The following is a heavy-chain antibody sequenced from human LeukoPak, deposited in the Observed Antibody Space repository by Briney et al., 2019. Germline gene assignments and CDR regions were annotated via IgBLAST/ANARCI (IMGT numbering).Heavy chain of an antibody. D-gene: IGHD2-2*01. CDR1: GYSFTSYW. CDR2: IYPGDSDT. CDR3: ARLGQCCSSTSCSPYYYYYYGMDV. V-gene: IGHV5-51*01. J-gene: IGHJ6*02. Sequence: GESLKISCKGSGYSFTSYWIGWVRQMPGKGLEWMGIIYPGDSDTRYSPSFQGQVTISADKSISTAYLQWSSLKASDTAMYYCARLGQCCSSTSCSPYYYYYYGMDVWGQGTTVTVSS.